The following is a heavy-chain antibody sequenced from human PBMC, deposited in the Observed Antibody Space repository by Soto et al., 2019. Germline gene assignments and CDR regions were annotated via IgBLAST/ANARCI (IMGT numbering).Heavy chain of an antibody. J-gene: IGHJ4*02. CDR1: GFTFDDYA. V-gene: IGHV3-9*01. D-gene: IGHD3-22*01. CDR2: ISWNSGSI. CDR3: ARTQTLILNCCFDY. Sequence: PGGSLRLSCAASGFTFDDYAMHWVRQAPGKGLEWVSGISWNSGSIGYADSVKGRFTISRDNAKNSLYLQMNSLRAEDTALYYCARTQTLILNCCFDYWGQGTLVTVSS.